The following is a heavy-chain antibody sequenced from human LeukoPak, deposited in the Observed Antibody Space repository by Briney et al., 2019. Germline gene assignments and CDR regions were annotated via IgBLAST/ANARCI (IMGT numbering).Heavy chain of an antibody. CDR2: IYTSGGT. V-gene: IGHV4-4*09. CDR3: ARAEDEAGPDY. J-gene: IGHJ4*02. D-gene: IGHD6-19*01. Sequence: SETLSLTCTVSGGSISSYYWSWIRQPPGKGLEWIGYIYTSGGTNYNPSLKSRVTISVDTSKNQFSLKLSSVTAADTAVYYCARAEDEAGPDYWGQGTLVTVSS. CDR1: GGSISSYY.